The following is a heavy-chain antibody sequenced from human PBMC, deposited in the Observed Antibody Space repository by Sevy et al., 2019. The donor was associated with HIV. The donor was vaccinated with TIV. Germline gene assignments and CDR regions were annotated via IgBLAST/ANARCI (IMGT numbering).Heavy chain of an antibody. CDR2: IKEDGSEK. D-gene: IGHD2-15*01. J-gene: IGHJ5*02. CDR3: ARDRDCSGGRCYSGWFDP. V-gene: IGHV3-7*01. Sequence: GGSLRLSCAASGFTFSDYWMTWVRQAPGKGLEWVANIKEDGSEKYYVDSVKGRFTVSRENAKNSLYLQMNSLRVEDTAVFYCARDRDCSGGRCYSGWFDPWGQGTLVTVSS. CDR1: GFTFSDYW.